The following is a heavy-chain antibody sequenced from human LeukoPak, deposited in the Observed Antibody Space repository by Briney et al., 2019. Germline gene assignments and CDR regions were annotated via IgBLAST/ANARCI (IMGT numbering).Heavy chain of an antibody. J-gene: IGHJ4*02. CDR2: IISSGGST. Sequence: GGSLRLSCAASGFTFSNYAMHWVRQAPGKGLGFVSAIISSGGSTYYANSVKGRFAISRDDSNNTLYLQMGSLGAENMAVYYCARTPYSSGTYDYWGQGTLVTVSS. CDR3: ARTPYSSGTYDY. D-gene: IGHD6-19*01. V-gene: IGHV3-64*01. CDR1: GFTFSNYA.